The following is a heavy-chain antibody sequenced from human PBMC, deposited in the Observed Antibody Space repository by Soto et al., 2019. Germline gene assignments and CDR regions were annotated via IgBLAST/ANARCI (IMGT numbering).Heavy chain of an antibody. D-gene: IGHD2-2*01. V-gene: IGHV3-23*01. Sequence: GGSLRLSCAASGFTFSSYAMSWVRQAPGKGLEWVSAISGSGGSTYYADSVKGRFTVSRDNSKNTLFLQMNSLRAEDTAVYYCATRRDASYYYYGMDVWGQGTTVTVSS. CDR3: ATRRDASYYYYGMDV. CDR2: ISGSGGST. J-gene: IGHJ6*02. CDR1: GFTFSSYA.